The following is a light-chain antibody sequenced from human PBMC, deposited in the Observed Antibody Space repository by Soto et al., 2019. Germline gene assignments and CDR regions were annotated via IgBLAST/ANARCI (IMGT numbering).Light chain of an antibody. J-gene: IGLJ2*01. Sequence: QSVLTQSPSASASLGASVKLTCTLSSGHSSYAIAWHQQQPEKGPRYLMKLNSDGSHTGGDGIPDRFSGSSSGAERYLTISSLQSEDEADYYCQTWGTGIQVFGGGTKLTVL. V-gene: IGLV4-69*01. CDR1: SGHSSYA. CDR2: LNSDGSH. CDR3: QTWGTGIQV.